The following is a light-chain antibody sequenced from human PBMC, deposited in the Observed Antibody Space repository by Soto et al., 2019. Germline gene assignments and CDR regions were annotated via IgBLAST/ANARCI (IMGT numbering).Light chain of an antibody. V-gene: IGLV2-8*01. Sequence: QSALTQPPSASGSPGQSVTISCTGTSSDVGGYNYVSWYQQHPGKAPKLMIYEVSKRPSGVPDRFSGSKSGNTASLTVSGPQAEAEAYYYCSSYAGINNLVFGGGTKLTVL. CDR3: SSYAGINNLV. CDR2: EVS. CDR1: SSDVGGYNY. J-gene: IGLJ2*01.